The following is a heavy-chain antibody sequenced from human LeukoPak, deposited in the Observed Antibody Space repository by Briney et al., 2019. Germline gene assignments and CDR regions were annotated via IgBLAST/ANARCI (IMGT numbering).Heavy chain of an antibody. CDR1: GFPFSSYG. Sequence: GGSLRLSCAASGFPFSSYGRYWVRQTPDKGLQWVAYLRKDATYSNYADSVRGRFTISRDNSKNTLDLQMSNLRVEDTAVYHCASWRATMGTLDYWAQGTLVTVSS. CDR3: ASWRATMGTLDY. CDR2: LRKDATYS. J-gene: IGHJ4*02. D-gene: IGHD1-26*01. V-gene: IGHV3-30*02.